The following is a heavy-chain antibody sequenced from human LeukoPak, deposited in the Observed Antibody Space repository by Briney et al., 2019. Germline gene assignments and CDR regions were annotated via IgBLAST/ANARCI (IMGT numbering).Heavy chain of an antibody. D-gene: IGHD5/OR15-5a*01. J-gene: IGHJ1*01. Sequence: KPSETLSLTCTISGDSIDPYSWSWIRQPPGKGLEWIGYISHIGTIKYNTSLMGRVSMGLDKPNNEFSLSLRSVTATDTALYFCARHQGSTVFNYWGRGVPVIVSS. CDR3: ARHQGSTVFNY. CDR1: GDSIDPYS. CDR2: ISHIGTI. V-gene: IGHV4-59*08.